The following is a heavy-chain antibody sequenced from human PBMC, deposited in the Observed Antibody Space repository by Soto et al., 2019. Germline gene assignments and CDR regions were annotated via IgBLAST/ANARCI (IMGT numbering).Heavy chain of an antibody. CDR3: AREGRLAASIFHNWFDP. CDR2: TYYRSKWFN. V-gene: IGHV6-1*01. Sequence: TLSLTCAISGDSVSNNSAAWNCIRQSPSRGLEWLGRTYYRSKWFNNYALSVKGRITINPDTSKNQFSLQLNSVTPEDTAVYYCAREGRLAASIFHNWFDPWGQGTLVTVSS. CDR1: GDSVSNNSAA. J-gene: IGHJ5*02. D-gene: IGHD3-3*02.